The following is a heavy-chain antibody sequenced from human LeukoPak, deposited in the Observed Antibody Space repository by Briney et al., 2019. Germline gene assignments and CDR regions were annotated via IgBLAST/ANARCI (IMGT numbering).Heavy chain of an antibody. CDR1: GFTFSSYW. D-gene: IGHD2-2*02. V-gene: IGHV3-74*01. CDR2: INSDGSST. Sequence: PGGSLRLSCAASGFTFSSYWMHCVRQAPGKGVVWVSRINSDGSSTSYADSVKGRFTISRDNAKNTLYLQMNSLRAEDAAVYYCERGGDIVVVPAAILSYWGQGTLVTVSS. CDR3: ERGGDIVVVPAAILSY. J-gene: IGHJ4*02.